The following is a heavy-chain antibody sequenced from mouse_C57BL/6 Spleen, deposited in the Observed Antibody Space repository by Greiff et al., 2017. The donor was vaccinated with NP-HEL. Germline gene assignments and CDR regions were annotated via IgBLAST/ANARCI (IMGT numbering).Heavy chain of an antibody. J-gene: IGHJ1*03. CDR1: GYTFTSYW. CDR2: IDPSDSET. V-gene: IGHV1-52*01. Sequence: QVQLQQPGAELVRPGSSVKLSCKASGYTFTSYWMHWVKQRPIQGLEWIGNIDPSDSETHYNQKFKDKATLTVDKSSSTAYMQLSSLTSEDSAVYYCARWNYYGSRGYWYFDVWGTGTTVTVSS. D-gene: IGHD1-1*01. CDR3: ARWNYYGSRGYWYFDV.